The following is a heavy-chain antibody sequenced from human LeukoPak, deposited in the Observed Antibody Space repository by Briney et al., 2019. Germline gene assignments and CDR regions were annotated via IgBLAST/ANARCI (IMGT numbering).Heavy chain of an antibody. V-gene: IGHV3-21*01. CDR3: ARDSDYYDSSGYLSYFDY. CDR2: ISSSSSYI. Sequence: NTGGSLRLSCAASGFTFSSYSMNWVRQAPGKGLEWVSSISSSSSYIYYADSVKGRFTISRDNAKNSLYLQMNSLRAEDTAVYYCARDSDYYDSSGYLSYFDYWGQGTLVTVPS. D-gene: IGHD3-22*01. J-gene: IGHJ4*02. CDR1: GFTFSSYS.